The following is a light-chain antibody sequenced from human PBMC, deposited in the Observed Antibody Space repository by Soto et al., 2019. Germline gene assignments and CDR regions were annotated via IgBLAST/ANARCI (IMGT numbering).Light chain of an antibody. CDR2: GNS. CDR3: QSYDSSLSGSV. CDR1: SSNIGAGYD. Sequence: QSVLTQPPSVSGAPGQRVTISCTGSSSNIGAGYDVHWYQQLPGTAPKLLIYGNSNRPSGVPDRFSGSKSGTSASLAITGLQAEDAADYYCQSYDSSLSGSVCGGGTKLTVL. V-gene: IGLV1-40*01. J-gene: IGLJ3*02.